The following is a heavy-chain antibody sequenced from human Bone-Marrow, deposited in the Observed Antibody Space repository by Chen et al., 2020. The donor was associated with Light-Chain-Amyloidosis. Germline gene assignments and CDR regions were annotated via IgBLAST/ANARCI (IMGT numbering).Heavy chain of an antibody. Sequence: QLQLQESGPGLVKPSETLSLTCTVSGGSISSSSYYWGWIRQPPGKGLEWIGSIYYSGSTYYNPSLKSRVTISVDTSKNQFSLKLSSVTAADTAVYYCARHRTKLTSSSLRSGFDYWGQGTLVTVSS. CDR1: GGSISSSSYY. D-gene: IGHD6-6*01. CDR3: ARHRTKLTSSSLRSGFDY. J-gene: IGHJ4*02. V-gene: IGHV4-39*01. CDR2: IYYSGST.